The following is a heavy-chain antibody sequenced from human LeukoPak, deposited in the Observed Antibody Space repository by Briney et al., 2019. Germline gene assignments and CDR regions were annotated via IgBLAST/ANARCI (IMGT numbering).Heavy chain of an antibody. V-gene: IGHV6-1*01. J-gene: IGHJ4*02. Sequence: SQTLSLTCAISGDSVSSTITAWNWIRQSPSRGLEWLGRTHYSARWSNDYAVSVESRITVNPDTTKNQLSLQLKSVTPEDTAVYYCARGYMRSGFDSWGQGILVTVSS. CDR3: ARGYMRSGFDS. CDR1: GDSVSSTITA. CDR2: THYSARWSN. D-gene: IGHD1-1*01.